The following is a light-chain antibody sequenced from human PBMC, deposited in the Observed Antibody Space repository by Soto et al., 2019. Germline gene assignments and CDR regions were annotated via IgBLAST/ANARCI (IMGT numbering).Light chain of an antibody. J-gene: IGKJ4*01. V-gene: IGKV1-5*01. Sequence: DIQMTQSPSTLSASVGDRVTITCRASQSISSWLAWYQQKPGKAPKLLIYDASSLESGVPSRFSGSGSGTEFTLTISSLQPDDFATYYCQQYNSIPATFGGGTKVEIK. CDR2: DAS. CDR1: QSISSW. CDR3: QQYNSIPAT.